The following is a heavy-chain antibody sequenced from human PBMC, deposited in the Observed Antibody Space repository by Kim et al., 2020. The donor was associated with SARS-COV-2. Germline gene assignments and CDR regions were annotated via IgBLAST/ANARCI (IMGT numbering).Heavy chain of an antibody. V-gene: IGHV3-23*01. CDR2: ISGSSGST. J-gene: IGHJ6*02. D-gene: IGHD2-2*01. Sequence: GGSLRLSCEASGFTFSSFALSWVRQAPGKGLEWVSTISGSSGSTYHADSVKGRFTISRDNSKNTLYLQMNSLRAEDTAVYYCAKDLGIVVVPVVMLGSYYYYGMDVWGQGTTVTVTS. CDR3: AKDLGIVVVPVVMLGSYYYYGMDV. CDR1: GFTFSSFA.